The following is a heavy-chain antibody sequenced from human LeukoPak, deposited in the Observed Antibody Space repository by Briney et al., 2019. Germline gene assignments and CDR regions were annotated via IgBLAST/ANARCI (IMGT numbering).Heavy chain of an antibody. CDR1: ADSFSSHY. D-gene: IGHD4-17*01. CDR2: ISYIGST. J-gene: IGHJ3*02. V-gene: IGHV4-59*11. Sequence: SETLSLTCAVSADSFSSHYWTWIRQSPGKGLEWIGYISYIGSTNYNPSLKSRVTISIDTSKNQFSLKLRSVTAADTAVYYCARDLVTVTKGFDIWGQGQWSASLQ. CDR3: ARDLVTVTKGFDI.